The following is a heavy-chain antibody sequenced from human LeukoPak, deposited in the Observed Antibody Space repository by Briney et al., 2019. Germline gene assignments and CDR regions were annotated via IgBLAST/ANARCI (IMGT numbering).Heavy chain of an antibody. CDR1: GASITNGYW. D-gene: IGHD4-17*01. V-gene: IGHV4-4*02. Sequence: PSGTLSLTCAVSGASITNGYWWSWVRQPPVKGLEWIGEILHSGNTNYNLSLKSRVTISVDKSTNQFSLNLRSVTAADTAVYYCARNGAYSADYWGQGILVTVSS. J-gene: IGHJ4*02. CDR2: ILHSGNT. CDR3: ARNGAYSADY.